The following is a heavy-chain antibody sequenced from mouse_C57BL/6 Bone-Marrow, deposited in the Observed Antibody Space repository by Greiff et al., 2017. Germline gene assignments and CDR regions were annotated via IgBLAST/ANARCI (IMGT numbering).Heavy chain of an antibody. CDR2: IWRGGST. CDR1: GFSLTSYG. D-gene: IGHD2-3*01. Sequence: VQLQQSGPGLVQPSQSLSITCTVSGFSLTSYGVHWVRQSPGKGLEWLGVIWRGGSTDYNAAFISRLSISKDNSTSQVFFKMNSLQADDTAIYYCARPIYDGYPLAYWGQGTLVTVSA. CDR3: ARPIYDGYPLAY. J-gene: IGHJ3*01. V-gene: IGHV2-2*01.